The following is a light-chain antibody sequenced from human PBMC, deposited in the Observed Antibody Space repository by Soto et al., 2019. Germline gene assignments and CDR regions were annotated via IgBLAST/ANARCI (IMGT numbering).Light chain of an antibody. J-gene: IGKJ4*01. CDR3: QHYNTRSIA. CDR2: AAS. Sequence: DIQMIQSPATLSASVGDRITITCRASENIFKYVAWYQQTSGSAPNLLIYAASDLESGVPSRFSGSGSGTEFSLTIDNLQPNGSATYYCQHYNTRSIAVGGGTKVDVK. V-gene: IGKV1-5*01. CDR1: ENIFKY.